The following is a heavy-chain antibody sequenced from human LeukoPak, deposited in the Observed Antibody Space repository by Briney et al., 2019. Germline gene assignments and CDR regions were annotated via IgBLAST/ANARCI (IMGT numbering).Heavy chain of an antibody. D-gene: IGHD2-2*01. J-gene: IGHJ5*02. Sequence: GGSLRLSCAASGFTFSSYWMSWVRQAPGKGLEWVANIKQDGSEEYYVDSVKGRFTISRDNAKNSLYLQMNSLRAEDTAVYYCARDDCRSISCYHNWFDPWGQGTLVTVSS. V-gene: IGHV3-7*01. CDR3: ARDDCRSISCYHNWFDP. CDR1: GFTFSSYW. CDR2: IKQDGSEE.